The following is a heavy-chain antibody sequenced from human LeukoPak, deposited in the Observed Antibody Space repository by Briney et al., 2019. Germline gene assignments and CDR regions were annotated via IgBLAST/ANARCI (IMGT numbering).Heavy chain of an antibody. CDR2: IRYDGSNK. CDR1: GFTFSSYG. Sequence: PGGSPRLSCAASGFTFSSYGMHWVRQAPGKGLEWVAFIRYDGSNKYYADSVKGRFTISRDNSKNTLYLQMNSLRAEDTAVYYCAKNGELLYTPFDYWGQGTLVTVSS. D-gene: IGHD3-10*01. V-gene: IGHV3-30*02. J-gene: IGHJ4*02. CDR3: AKNGELLYTPFDY.